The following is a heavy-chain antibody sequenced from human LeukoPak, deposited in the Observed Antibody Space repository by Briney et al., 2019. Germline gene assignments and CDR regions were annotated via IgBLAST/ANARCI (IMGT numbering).Heavy chain of an antibody. V-gene: IGHV3-30-3*01. CDR2: ISYDGSNK. J-gene: IGHJ4*02. CDR1: GFTFSSYA. Sequence: GRSLSLSCAASGFTFSSYAMHWVRQAPGKGLEWVAVISYDGSNKYYADSVKGRFTISRDNSKNTLYLQMNSLRAEDTAVYYCARDSPAAMAHFDYWGQGTLVTVSS. D-gene: IGHD5-18*01. CDR3: ARDSPAAMAHFDY.